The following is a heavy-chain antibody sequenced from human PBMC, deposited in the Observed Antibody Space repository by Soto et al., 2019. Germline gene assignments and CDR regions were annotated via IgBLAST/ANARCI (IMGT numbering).Heavy chain of an antibody. Sequence: ASVKVSCQASGYTFTGYYMHWVRQAPGQGLEWMGWINPNSGGTNYAQKFQGWVTMTRDTSISTAYMELSRLRSDDTAVYYCARGLGYCSGGSCYSGGNHLFDYWGQGTLVTVSS. D-gene: IGHD2-15*01. CDR3: ARGLGYCSGGSCYSGGNHLFDY. V-gene: IGHV1-2*04. J-gene: IGHJ4*02. CDR2: INPNSGGT. CDR1: GYTFTGYY.